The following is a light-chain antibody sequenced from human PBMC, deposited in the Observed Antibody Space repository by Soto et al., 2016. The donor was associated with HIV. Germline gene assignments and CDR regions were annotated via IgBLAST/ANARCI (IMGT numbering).Light chain of an antibody. Sequence: DIVMTQSPLSLPVTPGEPASISCRSSQSLLHSNGYNYLDRYLQKPGQSPQVLIYLGSNRASGVPARFSGSGSGTDFTLKISRVEAEDVGVYYCMQGLHTPSTFGQGTKLQIK. CDR1: QSLLHSNGYNY. V-gene: IGKV2-28*01. CDR2: LGS. J-gene: IGKJ2*01. CDR3: MQGLHTPST.